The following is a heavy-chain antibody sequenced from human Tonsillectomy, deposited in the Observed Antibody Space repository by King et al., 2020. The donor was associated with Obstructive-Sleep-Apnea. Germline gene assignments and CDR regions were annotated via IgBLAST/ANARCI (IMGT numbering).Heavy chain of an antibody. V-gene: IGHV4-30-2*01. Sequence: VQLQESGSGLVKPSQTLSLTCAVSGGSISSGGYSWSWIRQPPGKGLEWIGYLYHSGSTSYNPSLKSRVTISVDRSKNQFSLKLSSVTAADTAVYYCARGGGYDNPFIDYWGQGTLVTVSS. CDR2: LYHSGST. CDR1: GGSISSGGYS. CDR3: ARGGGYDNPFIDY. J-gene: IGHJ4*02. D-gene: IGHD5-12*01.